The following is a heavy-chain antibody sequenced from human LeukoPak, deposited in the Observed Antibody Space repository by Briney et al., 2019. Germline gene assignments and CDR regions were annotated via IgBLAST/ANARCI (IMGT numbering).Heavy chain of an antibody. J-gene: IGHJ6*03. V-gene: IGHV3-64*01. CDR1: GFTLSIYP. D-gene: IGHD5-12*01. CDR2: NSSNGDRT. Sequence: QPGGPLTLPCTPSGFTLSIYPMHWAPHSPEEGLEYVSANSSNGDRTYYANSVKGRFTISRDNSKNTLYLQMGRLRAEDMGVYYCARDGGYEENYYYYMDVWGKGTTVTVSS. CDR3: ARDGGYEENYYYYMDV.